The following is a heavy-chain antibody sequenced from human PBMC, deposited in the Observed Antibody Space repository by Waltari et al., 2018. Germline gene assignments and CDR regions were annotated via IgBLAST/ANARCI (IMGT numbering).Heavy chain of an antibody. D-gene: IGHD3-10*01. V-gene: IGHV3-48*01. CDR3: ARGGLYYYGSVGGFDY. CDR1: GFTFSSYS. CDR2: ISSSSSTI. Sequence: EVQLVESGGGLVQPGGSLRRSCAASGFTFSSYSMTWVRQAPGKGLEWVSYISSSSSTIYYADSVKGRFTISRDNAKNSLYLQMNSLRAEDTAVYYCARGGLYYYGSVGGFDYWGQGTLVTVSS. J-gene: IGHJ4*02.